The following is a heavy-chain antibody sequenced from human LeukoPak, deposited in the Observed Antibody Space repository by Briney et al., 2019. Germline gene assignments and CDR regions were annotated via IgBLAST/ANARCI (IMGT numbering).Heavy chain of an antibody. CDR2: ISSSSTYR. CDR3: ARGRYSGSYLLDY. D-gene: IGHD1-26*01. CDR1: GFTFSSYS. J-gene: IGHJ4*02. Sequence: GGSLRLSCAASGFTFSSYSLSWVRQAPGKGLESVSSISSSSTYRYYAGSVRGRFTISRDNAKNSLYLQMNSLRAEDTALYYCARGRYSGSYLLDYWGQGTLVTVSS. V-gene: IGHV3-21*01.